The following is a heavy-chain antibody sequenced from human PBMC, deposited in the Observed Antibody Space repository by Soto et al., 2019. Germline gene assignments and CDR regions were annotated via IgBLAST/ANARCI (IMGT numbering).Heavy chain of an antibody. J-gene: IGHJ4*02. V-gene: IGHV1-18*04. CDR1: GYTFNNHY. CDR3: ARGGQWDFLSDY. D-gene: IGHD1-26*01. Sequence: ASVKVSCKASGYTFNNHYMHWVRQAPGQGLEWMGWISAYNGNTHYEQKLQGRVTLTTDTSTSTAYMELRSLRSDDTAVYFCARGGQWDFLSDYWGQGTLVTVSS. CDR2: ISAYNGNT.